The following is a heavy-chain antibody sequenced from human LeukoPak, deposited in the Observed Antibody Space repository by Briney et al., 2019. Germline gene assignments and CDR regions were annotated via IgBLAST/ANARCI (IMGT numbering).Heavy chain of an antibody. V-gene: IGHV3-48*04. CDR2: ISAISSSST. J-gene: IGHJ3*02. D-gene: IGHD3-22*01. CDR1: GYSITLNY. Sequence: GGSLRLSCAASGYSITLNYMNWVRQAPGKGLEWVSYISAISSSSTYYADSVKGRFTISRDNAKNSLYLQMNSLRAEDTAVYYCARDFHRRYYDSSGYNAFDIWGQGTMVTVSS. CDR3: ARDFHRRYYDSSGYNAFDI.